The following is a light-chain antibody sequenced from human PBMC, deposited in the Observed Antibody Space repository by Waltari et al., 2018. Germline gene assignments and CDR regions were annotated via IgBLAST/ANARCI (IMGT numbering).Light chain of an antibody. CDR1: QSVFYTENNKNY. Sequence: DIVMTQSPDSLAVSLGERATINCKSSQSVFYTENNKNYLVWYQQKPGQPPKLLISWASTRESGVPDRFIGSGSGTDFTLTISSLQAEDVAVYYCHQHHTTPWTFGQGTEVEI. CDR2: WAS. V-gene: IGKV4-1*01. J-gene: IGKJ1*01. CDR3: HQHHTTPWT.